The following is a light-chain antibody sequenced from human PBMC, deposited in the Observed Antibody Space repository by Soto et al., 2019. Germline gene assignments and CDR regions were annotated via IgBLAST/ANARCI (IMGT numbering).Light chain of an antibody. CDR2: AAS. CDR3: QQYGSPPWA. V-gene: IGKV3-20*01. CDR1: QSVGSNF. J-gene: IGKJ1*01. Sequence: IVLTQSPGTLSLSPGERATLSCRASQSVGSNFLAWYQQKRGQAPRILIYAASNRASRIPDRFSASGSGADFTLTISRLEPEDFAVYYCQQYGSPPWAFGQGTMVEI.